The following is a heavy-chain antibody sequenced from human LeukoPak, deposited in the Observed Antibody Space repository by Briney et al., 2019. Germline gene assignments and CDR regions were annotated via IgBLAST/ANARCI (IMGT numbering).Heavy chain of an antibody. Sequence: GGSLRLSCAASGFTFSSYAMSWVRQAPGKGLEWVSYISSSSSTIYYADSVKGRFTISRDNAKNSLYLQMNSLRAEDTAVYYCARDSSPDYWGQGTLVTVSS. CDR1: GFTFSSYA. CDR3: ARDSSPDY. J-gene: IGHJ4*02. D-gene: IGHD6-13*01. CDR2: ISSSSSTI. V-gene: IGHV3-48*01.